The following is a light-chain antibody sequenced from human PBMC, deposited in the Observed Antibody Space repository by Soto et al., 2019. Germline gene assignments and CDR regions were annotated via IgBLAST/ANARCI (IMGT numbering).Light chain of an antibody. V-gene: IGLV2-14*03. CDR1: SSDVGAYDF. J-gene: IGLJ1*01. CDR3: SSDTTSNTRV. CDR2: EVS. Sequence: QSALTQPASVSGSPGQSIAISCTGTSSDVGAYDFVSWYQQHPDKAPKLLIYEVSNRPSGASDFFSASKSVNAATLTISGLPAEEEADYYCSSDTTSNTRVFGTGTKLTVL.